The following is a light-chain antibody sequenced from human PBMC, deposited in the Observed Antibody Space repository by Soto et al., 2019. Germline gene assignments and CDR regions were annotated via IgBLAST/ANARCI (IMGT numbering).Light chain of an antibody. Sequence: DIQMTQSPSTLSASVGDRVTITCRASQIISPWLAWYHQKPGKAPKVLIYDASSLQSGVPSRFSGSGSGTEFTLTISSLQPDDFATYYCQQYKTYPWTFGQGTMVDI. J-gene: IGKJ1*01. V-gene: IGKV1-5*01. CDR1: QIISPW. CDR2: DAS. CDR3: QQYKTYPWT.